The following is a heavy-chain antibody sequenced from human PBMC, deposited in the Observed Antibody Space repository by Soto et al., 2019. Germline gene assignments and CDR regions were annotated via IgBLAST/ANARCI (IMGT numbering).Heavy chain of an antibody. Sequence: VQLQQWGAGLLKPSETLSLTCAVYGGSFSGYYWSWIRQPPGKGLEWIGEINHSGSTNYNPSLKSRVTISVDTSKNQSSLKLSSVTAADTAVYYCARVAVVTPYYYYGMDVWGQGTTVTVSS. CDR3: ARVAVVTPYYYYGMDV. J-gene: IGHJ6*02. CDR1: GGSFSGYY. V-gene: IGHV4-34*01. CDR2: INHSGST. D-gene: IGHD2-15*01.